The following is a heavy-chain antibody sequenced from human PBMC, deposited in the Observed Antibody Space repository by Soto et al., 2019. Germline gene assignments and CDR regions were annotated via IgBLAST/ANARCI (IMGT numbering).Heavy chain of an antibody. D-gene: IGHD3-3*01. V-gene: IGHV4-34*01. CDR2: INHSGST. J-gene: IGHJ3*02. CDR3: ARLALRFHGAFDI. CDR1: GGSFSGYY. Sequence: QVQLQQWGAGLLKPSETLSLTCAVYGGSFSGYYWSWIRQPPGKGLEWIGEINHSGSTNYNPSLKSRVTISVDTSKNQSSLKLSSVTAADTAVYYCARLALRFHGAFDIWGQGTMVTVSS.